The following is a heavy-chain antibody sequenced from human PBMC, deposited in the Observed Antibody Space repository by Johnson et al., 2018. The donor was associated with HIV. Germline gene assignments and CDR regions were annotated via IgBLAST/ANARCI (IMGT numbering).Heavy chain of an antibody. D-gene: IGHD3-3*01. CDR2: ISFDGSNK. V-gene: IGHV3-30*18. CDR1: GLTFRTYG. Sequence: QVQLVESGGGVVQPGRSLRLSCAASGLTFRTYGMHWVRQAPGKGLEWVAVISFDGSNKYYADSVKGLFTISRDNSNNTLYLQMNSLRAEDTAVYYCAKDKFMFLENPVDAFDVWGQGTMVTFSS. J-gene: IGHJ3*01. CDR3: AKDKFMFLENPVDAFDV.